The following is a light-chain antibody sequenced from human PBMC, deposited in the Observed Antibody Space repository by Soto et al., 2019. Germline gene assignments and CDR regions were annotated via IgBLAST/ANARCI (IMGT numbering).Light chain of an antibody. CDR1: QSLLHSNGYNY. CDR3: QKYNSALLT. J-gene: IGKJ4*01. Sequence: DIVMTQSPLSLPVTPGEPASISCRSSQSLLHSNGYNYLDWYLQEPGQSPQLLIYLGSNRASGVPDRFSGSGSGTDFTLTISSLQPEDVAAYYCQKYNSALLTFGGGTKV. V-gene: IGKV2-28*01. CDR2: LGS.